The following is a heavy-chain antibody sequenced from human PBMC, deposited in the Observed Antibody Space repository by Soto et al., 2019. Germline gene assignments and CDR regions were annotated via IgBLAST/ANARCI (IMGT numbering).Heavy chain of an antibody. J-gene: IGHJ5*02. D-gene: IGHD5-12*01. V-gene: IGHV4-59*01. CDR2: IYYSGST. CDR3: ARSIVATINWFDP. CDR1: GGSISSYY. Sequence: SETLSLTCTVSGGSISSYYWSWIRQPPGKGLEWIGYIYYSGSTNYNPPLKSRVTISVDTSKNQFSLKLSSVTAADTAVYYCARSIVATINWFDPWGQGTLVTVSS.